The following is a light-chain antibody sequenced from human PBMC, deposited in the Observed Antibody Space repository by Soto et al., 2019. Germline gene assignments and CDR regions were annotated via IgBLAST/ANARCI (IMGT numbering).Light chain of an antibody. CDR3: QQRSNWPLT. J-gene: IGKJ1*01. CDR2: DAS. Sequence: EILLTQSPATLSLSPGERATLSCRASQSVSSYFAWYQQKPGQAPRLLIYDASNRATGIPARFSGSGYGTDFTLTISSLEPEDFAVYYCQQRSNWPLTFGQGTKV. V-gene: IGKV3-11*01. CDR1: QSVSSY.